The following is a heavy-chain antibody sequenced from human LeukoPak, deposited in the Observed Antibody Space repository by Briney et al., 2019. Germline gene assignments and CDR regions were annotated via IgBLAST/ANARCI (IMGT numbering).Heavy chain of an antibody. J-gene: IGHJ4*02. CDR2: ITGSGGST. CDR1: GFTFSSYS. V-gene: IGHV3-23*01. CDR3: AAGYSRTY. D-gene: IGHD6-13*01. Sequence: PGGSLRLSCAASGFTFSSYSMNWVRQAPGKGLEWASSITGSGGSTYYGDSVKGRFTISRDNSKNTLYLQMNSLRAEDTAVYYCAAGYSRTYWGQGTLVTVSS.